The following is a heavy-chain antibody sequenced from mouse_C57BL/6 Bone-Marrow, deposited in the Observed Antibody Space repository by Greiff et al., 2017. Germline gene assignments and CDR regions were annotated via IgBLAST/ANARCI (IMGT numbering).Heavy chain of an antibody. CDR3: ARHRYYGSIYAMDY. J-gene: IGHJ4*01. CDR1: GYAFSSYW. CDR2: IYPGDGDT. D-gene: IGHD1-1*01. Sequence: QVQLQQSGAELVKPGASVKISCKASGYAFSSYWMNWVKQRPGKGLEWIGQIYPGDGDTNYNGKFKGKATLTADKSSSTAYMQLSSLTSEDSAVYFCARHRYYGSIYAMDYWGQGTSVTVSS. V-gene: IGHV1-80*01.